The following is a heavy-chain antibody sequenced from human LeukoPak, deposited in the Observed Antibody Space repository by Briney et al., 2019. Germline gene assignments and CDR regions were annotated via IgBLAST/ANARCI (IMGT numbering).Heavy chain of an antibody. V-gene: IGHV4-34*01. CDR2: INHSGST. Sequence: PSETLSLTCAVYGGSFSGYYWSWIRQPPGKGLEWIGEINHSGSTNYNPSLKSRVTISVDTSKNQFPLKLSSVTAADTAVYYCARGRWVVSPTGIYYYYGMDVWGQGTAVTVSS. CDR1: GGSFSGYY. CDR3: ARGRWVVSPTGIYYYYGMDV. J-gene: IGHJ6*02. D-gene: IGHD4-23*01.